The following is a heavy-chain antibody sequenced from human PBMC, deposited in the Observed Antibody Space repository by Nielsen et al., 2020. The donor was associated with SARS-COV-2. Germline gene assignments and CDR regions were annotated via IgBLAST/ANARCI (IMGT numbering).Heavy chain of an antibody. CDR1: GGSISSGGYY. J-gene: IGHJ4*02. D-gene: IGHD3-3*01. V-gene: IGHV4-31*03. CDR2: IYYSGST. Sequence: SETLSLTCTVSGGSISSGGYYWSWIRQHPGKGLEWIGYIYYSGSTYYNPSLKSRVTISVDTSKNQFSLKLSSVTAADTAVYFCARLSNFWSGYNDYWGQGTLVIVSS. CDR3: ARLSNFWSGYNDY.